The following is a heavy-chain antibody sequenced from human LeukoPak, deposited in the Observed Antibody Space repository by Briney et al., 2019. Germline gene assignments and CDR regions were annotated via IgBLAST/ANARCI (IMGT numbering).Heavy chain of an antibody. CDR2: INSIFDTG. J-gene: IGHJ4*02. CDR3: ARDRAMVRGVIITRTAGY. V-gene: IGHV1-69*05. CDR1: GDTFSSYS. D-gene: IGHD3-10*01. Sequence: SVKVSCKASGDTFSSYSISWVRQAPGQGLEWMGRINSIFDTGDYAQKFQGRVTMTRDTSTSTVYMELSSLRSEDTAVYYCARDRAMVRGVIITRTAGYWGQGTLVTVSS.